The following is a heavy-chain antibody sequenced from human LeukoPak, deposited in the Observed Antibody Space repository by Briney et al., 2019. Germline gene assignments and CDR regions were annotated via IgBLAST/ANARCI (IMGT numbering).Heavy chain of an antibody. CDR3: ARHNNYYDSSGYYLGAFDY. J-gene: IGHJ4*02. CDR2: INAYNGNT. CDR1: GYTFTSYG. V-gene: IGHV1-18*01. D-gene: IGHD3-22*01. Sequence: ASVKVSCKASGYTFTSYGISWVRQAPGQGLEWMGWINAYNGNTNYAQKLQGRVTMTTDTSTTTAYMEPRSLRSDDTAVYYCARHNNYYDSSGYYLGAFDYWGQGTLVTVSS.